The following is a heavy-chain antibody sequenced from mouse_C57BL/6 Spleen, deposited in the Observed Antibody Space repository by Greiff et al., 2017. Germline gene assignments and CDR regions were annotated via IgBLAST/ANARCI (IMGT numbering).Heavy chain of an antibody. J-gene: IGHJ3*01. D-gene: IGHD1-1*01. CDR2: INPYNGGT. CDR3: ARPYYGSSYDWFAY. V-gene: IGHV1-19*01. CDR1: GYTFTDYY. Sequence: EVQLVESGPVLVKPGASVKMSCKASGYTFTDYYMNWVKQSHGKSLEWIGVINPYNGGTSYNQKFKGKATLTVDKSSSTAYMELNSLTSEDSAVYYCARPYYGSSYDWFAYWGQGTLVTVSA.